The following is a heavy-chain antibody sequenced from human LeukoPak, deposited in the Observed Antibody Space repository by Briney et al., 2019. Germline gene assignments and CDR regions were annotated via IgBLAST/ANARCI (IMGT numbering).Heavy chain of an antibody. J-gene: IGHJ4*02. CDR1: GFTVSSNY. CDR3: ASRVVLASTKSGFDY. V-gene: IGHV3-66*01. CDR2: IYSADNT. D-gene: IGHD2/OR15-2a*01. Sequence: GGSLRLSCAASGFTVSSNYMSWVRQAPGKGLEWVSIIYSADNTYYADSVKGRFTISRDNSKNTLYLQMNSLRAEDTAVYFCASRVVLASTKSGFDYWAREPWSPSPQ.